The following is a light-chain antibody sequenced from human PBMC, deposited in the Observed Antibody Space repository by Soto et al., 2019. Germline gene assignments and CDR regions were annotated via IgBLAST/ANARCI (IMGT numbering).Light chain of an antibody. CDR3: QQYGSSGT. Sequence: EIVLTQSPGTLSLSPGERATLSCRASQSVSSSYLAWYQQQPDQAPRLLIYGASNRATGIPDRFSGSGSGTDFTLTISRLEPEDFAVYYCQQYGSSGTFGQGTKVDIK. CDR1: QSVSSSY. V-gene: IGKV3-20*01. J-gene: IGKJ1*01. CDR2: GAS.